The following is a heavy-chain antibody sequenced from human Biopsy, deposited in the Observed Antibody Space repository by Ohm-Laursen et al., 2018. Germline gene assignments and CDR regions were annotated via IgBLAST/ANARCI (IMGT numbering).Heavy chain of an antibody. Sequence: GTLSLTCTVSGDSITSYFWNWIRQAPGKGLEWIGNIYYRGNTNYSPSLKSRATISLDSSKNQFSLNLNSVTATDTAVYYCARRLPLRGSAFDVWGQGTVVTVSS. CDR2: IYYRGNT. V-gene: IGHV4-59*08. CDR1: GDSITSYF. D-gene: IGHD3-10*01. J-gene: IGHJ3*01. CDR3: ARRLPLRGSAFDV.